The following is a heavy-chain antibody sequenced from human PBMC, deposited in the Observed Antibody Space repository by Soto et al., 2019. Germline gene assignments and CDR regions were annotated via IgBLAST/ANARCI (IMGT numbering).Heavy chain of an antibody. CDR2: ISYDGSNK. V-gene: IGHV3-30*18. CDR1: GFTFSSYG. J-gene: IGHJ3*02. Sequence: PGGSLRLSCAASGFTFSSYGMHWVRQAPGKGLEWVAVISYDGSNKYYADSVKGRFTISRDNSKNTLYLQMNSLRAEDTAVYYCAKGYDSSGYADAFDILGQGTMVTVSS. D-gene: IGHD3-22*01. CDR3: AKGYDSSGYADAFDI.